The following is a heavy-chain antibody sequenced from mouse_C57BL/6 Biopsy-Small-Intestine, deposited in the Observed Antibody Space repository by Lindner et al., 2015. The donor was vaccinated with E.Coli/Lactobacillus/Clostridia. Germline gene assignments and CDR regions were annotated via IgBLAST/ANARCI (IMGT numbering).Heavy chain of an antibody. Sequence: VQLQEAGAELVRPGASVKLSCTASGFNIKDSLIHWVKQRPEQGLEWIGWIDPEDGETKYAPKFQDKATIITDTSSNTAYLQLSSLTSEDTAVYYCARSNYYFYEDYWGQGTTLTVSS. J-gene: IGHJ2*01. CDR2: IDPEDGET. CDR1: GFNIKDSL. CDR3: ARSNYYFYEDY. D-gene: IGHD2-12*01. V-gene: IGHV14-2*01.